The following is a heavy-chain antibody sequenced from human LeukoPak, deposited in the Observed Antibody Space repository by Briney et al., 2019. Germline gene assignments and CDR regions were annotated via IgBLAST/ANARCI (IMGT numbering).Heavy chain of an antibody. D-gene: IGHD2-8*02. V-gene: IGHV3-7*01. CDR3: AREYWGVDY. Sequence: PGGSLRLSCAASGFTFTTYTMTWVRQAPGKGLEWVANIKEDRGERNYVDSVEGRLAICRDKAKTSVYLQMNSWRDKDTAFYYCAREYWGVDYWGQGTLVTVS. CDR2: IKEDRGER. CDR1: GFTFTTYT. J-gene: IGHJ4*02.